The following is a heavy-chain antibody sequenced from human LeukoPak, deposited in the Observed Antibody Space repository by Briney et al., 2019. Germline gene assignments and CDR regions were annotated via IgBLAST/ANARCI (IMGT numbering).Heavy chain of an antibody. D-gene: IGHD3-9*01. CDR1: GGSISTYY. CDR3: ARGSPTGHDSFDI. J-gene: IGHJ3*02. CDR2: IYYSGST. V-gene: IGHV4-59*01. Sequence: SETLSLTCTVSGGSISTYYWSWIRQPPGKGLEWIGYIYYSGSTNYNPSLKSRGTISVDTSKNQFSLKLSSVTAADTAVYYCARGSPTGHDSFDIWGQGTMVTVSS.